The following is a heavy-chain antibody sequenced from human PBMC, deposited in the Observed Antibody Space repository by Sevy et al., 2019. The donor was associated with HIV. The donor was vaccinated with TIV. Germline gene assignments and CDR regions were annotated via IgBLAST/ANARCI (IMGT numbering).Heavy chain of an antibody. CDR2: LSFGCGKI. J-gene: IGHJ4*02. D-gene: IGHD2-8*01. CDR3: GIEGCTKPHDY. Sequence: GGSLRLSCAASGFTFNIYSMSWVRQTPGKGLEWVATLSFGCGKIKHADSVKGRFTMSRDDSKNAVYLQMNNLRVEDTAIYYCGIEGCTKPHDYWGQGTLVTVSS. V-gene: IGHV3-23*01. CDR1: GFTFNIYS.